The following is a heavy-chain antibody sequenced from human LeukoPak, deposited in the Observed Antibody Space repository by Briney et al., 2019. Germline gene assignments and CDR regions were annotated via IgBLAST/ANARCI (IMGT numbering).Heavy chain of an antibody. CDR1: GFTVSSNY. CDR2: IYSGGST. Sequence: PGGSLSLSCAASGFTVSSNYMSWVRQAPGKRLEWVSVIYSGGSTYYADSVKGRFTISRDNSKNTLYLQMNSLRAEDTAVYYCARDQRITMVRGVQNYYYYGMDVWGQGTTVTVSS. J-gene: IGHJ6*02. D-gene: IGHD3-10*01. V-gene: IGHV3-66*01. CDR3: ARDQRITMVRGVQNYYYYGMDV.